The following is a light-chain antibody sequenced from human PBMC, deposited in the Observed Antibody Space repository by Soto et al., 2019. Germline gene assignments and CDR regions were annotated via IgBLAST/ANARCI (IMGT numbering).Light chain of an antibody. Sequence: QSALTQPASVSGSPGQSITIPCTGISSDVGSSDLVSWYQQHPGRAPKLMIYEASKRPSGVSNRFSGSKSGNTASLTISGLQAEDEADYYCCSYSGSSTWVFGGGTKLTVL. J-gene: IGLJ3*02. CDR1: SSDVGSSDL. V-gene: IGLV2-23*01. CDR2: EAS. CDR3: CSYSGSSTWV.